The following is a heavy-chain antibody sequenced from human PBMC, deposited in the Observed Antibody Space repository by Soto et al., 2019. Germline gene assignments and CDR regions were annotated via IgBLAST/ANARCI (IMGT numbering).Heavy chain of an antibody. CDR2: VNPIVSMS. D-gene: IGHD3-10*01. J-gene: IGHJ4*02. Sequence: QVQLVQSGAAVKRPGSSVKVSCKASGDTFNFYSINWVRQAPGLGLEWMGRVNPIVSMSNYAQKFQGRVTMTAVTSTRTDYMELIYLRSEDRALYYCGSSNGSGYRAFEYRGQGALVTVSS. CDR1: GDTFNFYS. CDR3: GSSNGSGYRAFEY. V-gene: IGHV1-69*02.